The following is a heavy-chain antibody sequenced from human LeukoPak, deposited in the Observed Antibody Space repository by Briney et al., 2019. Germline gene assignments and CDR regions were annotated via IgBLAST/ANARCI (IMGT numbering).Heavy chain of an antibody. CDR2: IIPIFGTA. Sequence: GVSVKVSCKASGGTFSSYAISWVRQAPGQGLEWMGGIIPIFGTANYAQKFQGRVTITADESTSTAYMELSSLRSEDTAVYYCARDRCSGGSCFDYWGQGTLVTVSS. V-gene: IGHV1-69*13. J-gene: IGHJ4*02. CDR3: ARDRCSGGSCFDY. CDR1: GGTFSSYA. D-gene: IGHD2-15*01.